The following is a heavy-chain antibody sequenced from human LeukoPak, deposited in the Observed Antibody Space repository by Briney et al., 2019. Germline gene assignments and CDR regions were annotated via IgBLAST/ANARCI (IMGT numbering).Heavy chain of an antibody. J-gene: IGHJ6*02. CDR2: IYHSGST. CDR1: GGSISSSNW. V-gene: IGHV4-4*02. D-gene: IGHD3-10*01. Sequence: SETLSLTCAVSGGSISSSNWWSWVRQPPGKGLEWIGEIYHSGSTNYNPSLKSRVTISVDKSKNQFSLKLSSVTAADTAVYYCAREDGTGYYYGMDVWGQGTTVTVSS. CDR3: AREDGTGYYYGMDV.